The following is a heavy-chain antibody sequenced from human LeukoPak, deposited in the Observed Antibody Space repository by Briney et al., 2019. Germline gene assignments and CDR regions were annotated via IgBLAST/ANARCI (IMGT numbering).Heavy chain of an antibody. J-gene: IGHJ5*02. V-gene: IGHV3-30-3*01. CDR2: ISYDGSNK. Sequence: PGRSLRLSCAASGFSFSSYAMHWVRQAPGKGLEWVTLISYDGSNKYFAGSVKGRFTISRGNSKNTLYLQMNSLRAEDTAVYYCARSRAGGVTNWFDPWGQGTLVTVSS. CDR3: ARSRAGGVTNWFDP. D-gene: IGHD3-16*01. CDR1: GFSFSSYA.